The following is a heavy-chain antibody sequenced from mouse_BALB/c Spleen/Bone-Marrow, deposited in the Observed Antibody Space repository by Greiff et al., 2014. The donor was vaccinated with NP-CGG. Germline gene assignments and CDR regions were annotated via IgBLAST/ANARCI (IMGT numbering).Heavy chain of an antibody. V-gene: IGHV1S137*01. D-gene: IGHD1-1*01. Sequence: QVQLKESGAELVRPGVSVKISCKGSGYTFTDYALHWVKQSHAKSLEWIGIISTYYGDASYNQKFKGKATMTVDKSSSTAYMELARLTSEDSAIYYCARVSYDYLDYWGQGTTLTVSS. J-gene: IGHJ2*01. CDR1: GYTFTDYA. CDR3: ARVSYDYLDY. CDR2: ISTYYGDA.